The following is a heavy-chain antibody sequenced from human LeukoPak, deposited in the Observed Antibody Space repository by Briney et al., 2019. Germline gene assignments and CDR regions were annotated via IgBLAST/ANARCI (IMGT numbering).Heavy chain of an antibody. Sequence: PGGSLRLSCTVSGFTFRSAWMSWVRQAPGKGLEWVGRIRSQTDGGTTDHGAPVQGRFTISRDDSQSTVYLQMTSLKIEDTAVYFCTTAPDSGSRDDYWGPGPLVTVSP. D-gene: IGHD1-26*01. J-gene: IGHJ4*02. CDR1: GFTFRSAW. CDR2: IRSQTDGGTT. CDR3: TTAPDSGSRDDY. V-gene: IGHV3-15*01.